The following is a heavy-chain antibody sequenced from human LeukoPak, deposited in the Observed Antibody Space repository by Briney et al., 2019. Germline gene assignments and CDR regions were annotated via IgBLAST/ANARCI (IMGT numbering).Heavy chain of an antibody. CDR1: GGTFSSYA. V-gene: IGHV1-69*13. CDR2: IIPIFGTG. J-gene: IGHJ4*02. D-gene: IGHD6-13*01. Sequence: SVKVSCKASGGTFSSYAISWVRQAPGQGLEWMGGIIPIFGTGNYAQKFQGRVTITADESTSTVYMELSSLRSEDTAVYYCARELVAAAAPYYFDYWGQGTLVTVSS. CDR3: ARELVAAAAPYYFDY.